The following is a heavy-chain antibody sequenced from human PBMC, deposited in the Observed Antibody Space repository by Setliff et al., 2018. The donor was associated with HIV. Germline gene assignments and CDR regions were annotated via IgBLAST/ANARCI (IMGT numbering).Heavy chain of an antibody. D-gene: IGHD2-15*01. CDR3: AKTLPTLYTPHDYYFAMDV. V-gene: IGHV3-20*04. CDR1: GCTFDDYG. Sequence: GGSLRLSCAASGCTFDDYGMSWGRQAPGKGLEWVSGINWKGGSTGYEDSVKGRFTISRDNAKNSLYLQMNSLRAEDTAVYYCAKTLPTLYTPHDYYFAMDVWGQGTTVTVSS. J-gene: IGHJ6*02. CDR2: INWKGGST.